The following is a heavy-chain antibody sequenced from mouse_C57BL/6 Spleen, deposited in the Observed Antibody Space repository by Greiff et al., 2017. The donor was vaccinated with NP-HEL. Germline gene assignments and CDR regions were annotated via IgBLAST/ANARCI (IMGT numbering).Heavy chain of an antibody. CDR2: IYPRSGNT. V-gene: IGHV1-81*01. CDR3: ADYYDLAY. J-gene: IGHJ3*01. CDR1: GYTFTSYG. D-gene: IGHD2-4*01. Sequence: VQLQQSGAELARPGASVKLSCKASGYTFTSYGISWVKQRTGQGLEWIGEIYPRSGNTYYNEKFKGKATLTADKSSSTAYMELRSLTSEDSAVYFCADYYDLAYWGQGTLVTVSA.